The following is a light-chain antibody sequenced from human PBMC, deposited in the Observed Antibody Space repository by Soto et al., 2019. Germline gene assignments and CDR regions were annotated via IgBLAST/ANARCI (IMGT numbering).Light chain of an antibody. J-gene: IGLJ2*01. CDR2: EVN. V-gene: IGLV2-8*01. CDR3: SSYGGSNNFVV. CDR1: SSDVGAYAY. Sequence: QSALTQPPSASGSPGQSVTISCTGSSSDVGAYAYVSWYQQHPGKAPKLIIFEVNKRPSGVPDRFSGSKSGSTASLTVSGLQTEDEADYYCSSYGGSNNFVVFGGGTKLTV.